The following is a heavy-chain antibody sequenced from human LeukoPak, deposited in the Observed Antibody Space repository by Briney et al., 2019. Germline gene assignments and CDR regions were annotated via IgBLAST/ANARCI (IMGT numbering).Heavy chain of an antibody. Sequence: ASVKVSCKASGYTFTGYYMHWVRQAPGQGREWMGWISAYNGNTNYAQKLQGRVTMTTDTSTSTAYMELRSLRSDDTAVYYCARDLIRGVIVPSDYWGQGTLVTVSS. CDR3: ARDLIRGVIVPSDY. V-gene: IGHV1-18*04. D-gene: IGHD3-16*02. CDR1: GYTFTGYY. CDR2: ISAYNGNT. J-gene: IGHJ4*02.